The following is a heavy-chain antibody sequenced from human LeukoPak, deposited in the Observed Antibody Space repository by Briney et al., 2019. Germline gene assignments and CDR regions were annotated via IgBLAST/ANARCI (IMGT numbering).Heavy chain of an antibody. Sequence: GGSLRLSCTASGFTFGDYAMSWVRQAPGKGLEWVGFIRSKAYGGTTDYAASVRGRFIISRDDSKNIAYLQMNSLKTEDTAVYYCTRVQLVFYFDYWGQGTLVTVSS. D-gene: IGHD6-6*01. CDR2: IRSKAYGGTT. V-gene: IGHV3-49*04. CDR1: GFTFGDYA. CDR3: TRVQLVFYFDY. J-gene: IGHJ4*02.